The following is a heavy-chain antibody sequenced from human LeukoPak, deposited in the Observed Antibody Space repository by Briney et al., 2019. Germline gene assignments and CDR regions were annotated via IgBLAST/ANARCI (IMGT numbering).Heavy chain of an antibody. V-gene: IGHV4-31*03. CDR3: ARVIRGSGSEYFQH. CDR1: GGSISSGGFY. J-gene: IGHJ1*01. Sequence: PSETLSLTCTVSGGSISSGGFYWSWVRQHPGKGLEWIGNIFYSGSTYYNPSLKSRISISVDTSKNQFSLKLTSVTAADTAVYYCARVIRGSGSEYFQHWGQGALVTVSS. D-gene: IGHD3-10*01. CDR2: IFYSGST.